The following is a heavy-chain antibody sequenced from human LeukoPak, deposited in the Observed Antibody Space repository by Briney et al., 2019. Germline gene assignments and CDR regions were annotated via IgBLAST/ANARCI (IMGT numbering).Heavy chain of an antibody. CDR1: GFTFSSYA. CDR2: ISYDGSNK. Sequence: GGSLRLSCAASGFTFSSYAMHWVRQAPGKGLEWVAVISYDGSNKYYADSVKGRFTISRDNSKNTLYLQMNSLRAEDTAMYYCARDRDYYDSSGPPDYWGQGTLVTVSS. J-gene: IGHJ4*02. CDR3: ARDRDYYDSSGPPDY. V-gene: IGHV3-30-3*01. D-gene: IGHD3-22*01.